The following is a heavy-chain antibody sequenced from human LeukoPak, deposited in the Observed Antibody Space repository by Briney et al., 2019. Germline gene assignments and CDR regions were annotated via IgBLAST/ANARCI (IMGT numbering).Heavy chain of an antibody. D-gene: IGHD6-13*01. CDR1: GGSISSGSYY. J-gene: IGHJ4*02. CDR3: ARFSSIAAAFDY. CDR2: IYTSGST. Sequence: SETLSLTCTVSGGSISSGSYYWSWIRQPAGKGLEWIGRIYTSGSTNYNPSLKSRVTMSVDTSKNQFSLNLSSVTAADTAVYYCARFSSIAAAFDYWGLGTLVTVPS. V-gene: IGHV4-61*02.